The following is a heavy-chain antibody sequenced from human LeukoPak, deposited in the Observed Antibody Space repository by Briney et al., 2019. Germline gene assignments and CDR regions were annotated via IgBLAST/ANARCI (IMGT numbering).Heavy chain of an antibody. J-gene: IGHJ4*02. CDR2: ISGSGGST. Sequence: GGSLTLSCAASGFTFSSYAMSWVRQAPGRGLEWVSAISGSGGSTYCADSVKGRFTISRDNSKNTLYLQMNSLRAEDTAVYYCAKVRGSSWYYSDWGQGTLVTVSS. CDR3: AKVRGSSWYYSD. D-gene: IGHD6-13*01. V-gene: IGHV3-23*01. CDR1: GFTFSSYA.